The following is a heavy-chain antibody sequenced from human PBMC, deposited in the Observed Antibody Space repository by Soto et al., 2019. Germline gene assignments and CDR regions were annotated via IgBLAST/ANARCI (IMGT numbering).Heavy chain of an antibody. CDR1: GGSISSGGYS. CDR2: IYHSGST. CDR3: ASGYSYGPSDY. V-gene: IGHV4-30-2*01. Sequence: PSETLSLTCAVSGGSISSGGYSWSWIRQPPGKGLEWIGYIYHSGSTYYNPSLKSRVTISVDRSKNQFSLKLSSVTAADTAVYYCASGYSYGPSDYWGQGTLVTVSS. J-gene: IGHJ4*02. D-gene: IGHD5-18*01.